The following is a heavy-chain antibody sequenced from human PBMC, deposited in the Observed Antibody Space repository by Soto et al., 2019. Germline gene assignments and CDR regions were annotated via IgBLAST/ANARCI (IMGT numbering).Heavy chain of an antibody. Sequence: QVQLVESGGGVVQPGRSLRLSCAASGFTFSNYGMHWVRQAPGKGLEWVAVILNDGSNRYRADSVKDRFTISRDNSKNMLYLQMNSLRAEDTAVYYCARDDEYSGNGMDVWGQGTTVTVS. CDR2: ILNDGSNR. CDR3: ARDDEYSGNGMDV. V-gene: IGHV3-33*01. J-gene: IGHJ6*02. D-gene: IGHD3-10*01. CDR1: GFTFSNYG.